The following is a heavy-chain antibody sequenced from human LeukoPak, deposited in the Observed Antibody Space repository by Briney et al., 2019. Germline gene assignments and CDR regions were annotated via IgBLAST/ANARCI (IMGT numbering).Heavy chain of an antibody. CDR3: AREGPGDY. CDR1: GFTFSSYS. CDR2: ISSSSSTI. J-gene: IGHJ4*02. Sequence: GSLRLSCAASGFTFSSYSMNWVRQAPGKGLEWVSYISSSSSTIYYADSVKGRFTISRDNAKNSLYLQMNSLRAEDTAVYYCAREGPGDYWGQGTLVTVSS. V-gene: IGHV3-48*04.